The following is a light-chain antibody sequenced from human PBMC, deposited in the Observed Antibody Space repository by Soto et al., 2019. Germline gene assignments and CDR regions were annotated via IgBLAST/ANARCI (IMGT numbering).Light chain of an antibody. CDR2: EVN. CDR3: SSYAGINNLGV. J-gene: IGLJ1*01. Sequence: QSALTQPPSASGSPGQSVTISCTGTSSDVGGYKYVSWYQQHPGKAPKLMIFEVNKRPSGVPDRXSGSKSGNTASLTVSGLQAEDEADYYCSSYAGINNLGVFGTGTKLTVL. V-gene: IGLV2-8*01. CDR1: SSDVGGYKY.